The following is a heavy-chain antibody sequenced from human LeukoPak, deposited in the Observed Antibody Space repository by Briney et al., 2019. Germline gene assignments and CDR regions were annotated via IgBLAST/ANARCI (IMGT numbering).Heavy chain of an antibody. CDR2: SGSGGST. CDR1: GFTFSSYA. D-gene: IGHD6-13*01. CDR3: AKDGIAAAYFDY. Sequence: GGSLRLSCAASGFTFSSYAMSWVRQAPGKGLEWVSGSGSGGSTYYADSVKGRFTISRDNSKNTLYLQMNSLRAEDTAVYYCAKDGIAAAYFDYWGQGTLVTVSS. V-gene: IGHV3-23*01. J-gene: IGHJ4*02.